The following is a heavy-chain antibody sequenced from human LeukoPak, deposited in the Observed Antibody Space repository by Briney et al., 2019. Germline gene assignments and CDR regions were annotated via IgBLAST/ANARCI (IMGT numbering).Heavy chain of an antibody. D-gene: IGHD3-22*01. CDR1: GFTFSSYA. V-gene: IGHV3-23*01. J-gene: IGHJ3*02. CDR3: AKDPYYYDSSGYYPRLGAFDI. CDR2: ISGSGGST. Sequence: SGGSLRLSCAASGFTFSSYAMSWVRQSPGKGLEWVSAISGSGGSTYYADSVKGRFTISRDNSKNTLYLQMNSLRAEDTAVYYCAKDPYYYDSSGYYPRLGAFDIWGQGTMVTVSS.